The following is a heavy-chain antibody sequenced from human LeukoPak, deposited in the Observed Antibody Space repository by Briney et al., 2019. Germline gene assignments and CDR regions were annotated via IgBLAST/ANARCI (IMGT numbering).Heavy chain of an antibody. CDR2: IYHIGST. D-gene: IGHD6-13*01. V-gene: IGHV4-39*07. CDR1: GGSISSSSYY. J-gene: IGHJ4*02. Sequence: PSETLSLTCTVSGGSISSSSYYWGWIRQPPGKGLEWIGTIYHIGSTYYNPSLKSRVTMSVGASKNQFSLKLSSVTAADTAVYYCARDSSSWYDPSSPFDYWGQGTLVTVSS. CDR3: ARDSSSWYDPSSPFDY.